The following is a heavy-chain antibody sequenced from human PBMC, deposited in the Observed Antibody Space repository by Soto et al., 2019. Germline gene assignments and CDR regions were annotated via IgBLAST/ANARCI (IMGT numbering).Heavy chain of an antibody. D-gene: IGHD6-25*01. CDR3: ARGSIGGYSSAMYYFDY. J-gene: IGHJ4*02. CDR1: GGSISSYY. Sequence: SETLSLTCTVSGGSISSYYWSWIRQPPGKGLEWIGYIYYSGSTNCNPSLKSRVTISVDTSKNQFSLKLSSVTAADTAVYYCARGSIGGYSSAMYYFDYWGQGTLVTVYS. CDR2: IYYSGST. V-gene: IGHV4-59*01.